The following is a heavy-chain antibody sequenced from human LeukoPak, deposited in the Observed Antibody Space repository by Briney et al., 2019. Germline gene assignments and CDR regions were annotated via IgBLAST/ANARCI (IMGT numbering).Heavy chain of an antibody. CDR1: GGSISSNSYY. Sequence: PSETLSLTCTVSGGSISSNSYYWGWIRQPPGKGLEWIGSIYYRGSTYYNPSLKSRVTISVDTPKNQFSLKLSSVTAADTAVYYCARASVSSGWYSYYYYGMDVWGQGTTVTVSS. D-gene: IGHD6-19*01. J-gene: IGHJ6*02. CDR2: IYYRGST. CDR3: ARASVSSGWYSYYYYGMDV. V-gene: IGHV4-39*01.